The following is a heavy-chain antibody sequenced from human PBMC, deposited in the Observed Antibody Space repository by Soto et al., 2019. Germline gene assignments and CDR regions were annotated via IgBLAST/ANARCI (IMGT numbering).Heavy chain of an antibody. J-gene: IGHJ4*02. CDR2: TNPSDSDT. Sequence: PGAALKISCEGSGYSFTTYWSGWVRQMPGKGLEWMGITNPSDSDTRYSPSFQGQVTISADKSISTAYLQWNSLRVSDTAMYYCARSSGDYFDYWGQGALVTVSS. CDR3: ARSSGDYFDY. CDR1: GYSFTTYW. V-gene: IGHV5-51*01. D-gene: IGHD4-17*01.